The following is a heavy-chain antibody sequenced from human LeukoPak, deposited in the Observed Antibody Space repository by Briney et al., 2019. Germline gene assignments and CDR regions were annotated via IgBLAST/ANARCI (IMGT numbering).Heavy chain of an antibody. D-gene: IGHD3-10*01. CDR2: ISSSGNTI. Sequence: PGGSLRLSCAASGFXFSSYEINWVRQAPGKGLEWVSYISSSGNTIYYADSVKGRFTISRDNAKNSLYLQMNSLRAEDTAGYYCATVPYGSGIDYWGQGILVTVSS. J-gene: IGHJ4*02. V-gene: IGHV3-48*03. CDR1: GFXFSSYE. CDR3: ATVPYGSGIDY.